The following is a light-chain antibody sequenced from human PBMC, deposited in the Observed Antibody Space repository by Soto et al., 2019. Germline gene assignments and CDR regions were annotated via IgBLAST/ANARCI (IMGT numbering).Light chain of an antibody. CDR1: QILSGTY. Sequence: DIVLTQSPDTLSLSPGESATLSCRASQILSGTYLAWDQQKLGQSPRLLIYAASTRATGVPDRFSGSGSGTDFTLTLSRLEPEDFAVYYCQHYVSSPLTFGGGTKVEIK. J-gene: IGKJ4*01. V-gene: IGKV3-20*01. CDR3: QHYVSSPLT. CDR2: AAS.